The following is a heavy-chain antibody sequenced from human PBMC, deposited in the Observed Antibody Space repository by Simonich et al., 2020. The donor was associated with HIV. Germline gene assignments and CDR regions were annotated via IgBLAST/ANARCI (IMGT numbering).Heavy chain of an antibody. Sequence: QVQLQQWGAGLLKPSETLSLTCAVDGGSFSGYYWSWIRQPPGKGREWIGEINHSGSTNYHPSLKGRVTISVDTSKNQFSLKLSSVTAADTAVYYCARGFYQRLYYFDYWGQGTLVTVST. D-gene: IGHD2-2*01. V-gene: IGHV4-34*01. CDR3: ARGFYQRLYYFDY. J-gene: IGHJ4*02. CDR1: GGSFSGYY. CDR2: INHSGST.